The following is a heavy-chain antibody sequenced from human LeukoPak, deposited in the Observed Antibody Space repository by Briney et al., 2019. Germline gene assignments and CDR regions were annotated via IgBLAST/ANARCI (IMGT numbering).Heavy chain of an antibody. CDR1: GFTFSSYW. V-gene: IGHV3-21*01. CDR2: ISSSSSYI. D-gene: IGHD2-15*01. J-gene: IGHJ4*02. Sequence: PGGSLRLSCAASGFTFSSYWMHWVRQAPGKGLVWVSSISSSSSYIYYADSVKGRFTISRDNAKNSLYLQMNSLRAEDTAVYYCARTLTAFVVVVVAADYWGQGTLVTVSS. CDR3: ARTLTAFVVVVVAADY.